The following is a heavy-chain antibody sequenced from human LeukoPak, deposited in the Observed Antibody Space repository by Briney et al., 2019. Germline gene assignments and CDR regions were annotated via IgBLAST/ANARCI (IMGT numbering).Heavy chain of an antibody. CDR3: ARDRHGDYVMGAFDI. J-gene: IGHJ3*02. CDR1: GYTFTGYY. V-gene: IGHV1-2*02. Sequence: ASVKASCKASGYTFTGYYMHWVRQAPGQGLEWMGWINPNSGGTNYAQKFQGRVTMTRDTSISTAYMELSRLRSDDTAVYYCARDRHGDYVMGAFDIWGQGTMVTVSS. CDR2: INPNSGGT. D-gene: IGHD4-17*01.